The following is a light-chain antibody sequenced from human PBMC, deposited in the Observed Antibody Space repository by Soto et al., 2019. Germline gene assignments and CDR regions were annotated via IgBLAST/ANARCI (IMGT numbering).Light chain of an antibody. J-gene: IGLJ1*01. V-gene: IGLV7-43*01. CDR2: SIT. Sequence: QAVVTQAPSLTVSPGGRVTLTCASSTGAVISGHYPNWFQQQPGQAPRTVMYSITNTLSWTPARFSGSLLGGKAALGLSAVHPGDEAGYYYMLYLGGAYVFGPGTKVTVL. CDR3: MLYLGGAYV. CDR1: TGAVISGHY.